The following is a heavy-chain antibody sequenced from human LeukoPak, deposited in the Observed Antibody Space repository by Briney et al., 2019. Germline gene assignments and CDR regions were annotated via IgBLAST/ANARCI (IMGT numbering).Heavy chain of an antibody. J-gene: IGHJ3*02. V-gene: IGHV4-59*08. CDR1: GGSISSSY. CDR2: IYYTGST. CDR3: ARRLGPLRWDAFDI. D-gene: IGHD4-23*01. Sequence: KSSETLSLTCTVSGGSISSSYWSWIRQPPGKGLEWIGYIYYTGSTNYNPSLKSRVTISLDTSKNQFSLKLSSMTAADTAVYYCARRLGPLRWDAFDIWGQGTLVTVSS.